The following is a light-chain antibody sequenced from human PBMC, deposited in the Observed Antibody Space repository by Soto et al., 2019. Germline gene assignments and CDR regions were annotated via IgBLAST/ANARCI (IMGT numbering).Light chain of an antibody. CDR1: HSIDNNY. Sequence: EIVLTQSPGTLSLSPGERATLSCRASHSIDNNYLAWYQQKPGQAPRLLIYGASSRATGIPDRFSGRGSGTDFTLTISRLEPEDFAVYYCQQYVSSPPTFGKGTKVEIK. J-gene: IGKJ1*01. CDR3: QQYVSSPPT. V-gene: IGKV3-20*01. CDR2: GAS.